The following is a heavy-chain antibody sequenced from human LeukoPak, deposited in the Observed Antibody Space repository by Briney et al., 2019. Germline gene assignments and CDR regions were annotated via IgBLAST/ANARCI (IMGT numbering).Heavy chain of an antibody. CDR1: GGSISSGGYS. CDR2: IYYSGST. CDR3: ARTAPGEDLDY. D-gene: IGHD3-16*01. V-gene: IGHV4-31*03. Sequence: SETLSLTCTVSGGSISSGGYSWSWIRQHPGKGLEWIGYIYYSGSTYYNPSLKSRVTISVDTSKNQFSLKLSSVTAADTAVYYCARTAPGEDLDYWGQGTLVTVSS. J-gene: IGHJ4*02.